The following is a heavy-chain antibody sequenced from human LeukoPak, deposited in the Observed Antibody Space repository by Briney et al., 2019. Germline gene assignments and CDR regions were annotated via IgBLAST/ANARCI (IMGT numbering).Heavy chain of an antibody. CDR2: ISNNGGYT. J-gene: IGHJ6*02. Sequence: GGSLRLSCAASGFTFSSSAMSWVRQAPGKGLEWVSAISNNGGYTYYADSVQGRFTISRDNSKSTLCLQMNSLRAEDTAVYYCAKDRREYDFWSGYLDYYYYGMDVWGQGTTVTVSS. CDR1: GFTFSSSA. CDR3: AKDRREYDFWSGYLDYYYYGMDV. D-gene: IGHD3-3*01. V-gene: IGHV3-23*01.